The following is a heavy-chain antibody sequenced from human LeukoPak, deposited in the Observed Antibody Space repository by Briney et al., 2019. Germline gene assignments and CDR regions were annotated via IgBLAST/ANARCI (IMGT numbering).Heavy chain of an antibody. V-gene: IGHV4-59*01. D-gene: IGHD2-15*01. Sequence: SETLSLTCTVSGGSISSYYWSWIRQPPGKGLEWIGYIYYSGSTNYNPSLKSRVTISVDTSKNQFSLKLSSVTAADTAVCYCARDLKVAATPDYYYYYMDVWGKGTTVTVSS. J-gene: IGHJ6*03. CDR1: GGSISSYY. CDR3: ARDLKVAATPDYYYYYMDV. CDR2: IYYSGST.